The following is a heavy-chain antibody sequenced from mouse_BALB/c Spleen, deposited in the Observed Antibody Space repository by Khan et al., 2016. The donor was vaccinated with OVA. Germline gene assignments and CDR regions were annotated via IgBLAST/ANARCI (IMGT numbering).Heavy chain of an antibody. Sequence: ESGAELVKPGASVNLSCKASGYAFTSYWMHWVKQRPGQGLEWIGEINPSDGRTYCNEKFKRKATLTVDKSSSTAYMQLSSLTSEDSAVYYCARGGYGSLAYWGQGTLVTVSA. D-gene: IGHD2-10*02. CDR1: GYAFTSYW. CDR2: INPSDGRT. CDR3: ARGGYGSLAY. J-gene: IGHJ3*01. V-gene: IGHV1S81*02.